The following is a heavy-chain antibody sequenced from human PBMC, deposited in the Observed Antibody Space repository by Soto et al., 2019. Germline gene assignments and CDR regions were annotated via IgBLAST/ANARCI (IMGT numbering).Heavy chain of an antibody. D-gene: IGHD3-22*01. J-gene: IGHJ4*02. CDR2: IGGSGRTT. CDR1: AFTFNNYA. CDR3: AKSRYSDSSGDFYDY. Sequence: GGSLRLSCAASAFTFNNYAMSWVRQAPGKGLEWVSGIGGSGRTTYYADSVKGRFTISRDNSNNTLFLQMNSLRAEDTAVYYCAKSRYSDSSGDFYDYWGQGTLVTVS. V-gene: IGHV3-23*01.